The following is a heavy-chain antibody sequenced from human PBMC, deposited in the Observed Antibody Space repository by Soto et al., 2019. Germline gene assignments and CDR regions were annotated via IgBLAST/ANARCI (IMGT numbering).Heavy chain of an antibody. D-gene: IGHD3-22*01. J-gene: IGHJ4*02. CDR2: IGGSGRTT. CDR1: AFTFNNYA. CDR3: AKSRYSDSSGDFYDY. Sequence: GGSLRLSCAASAFTFNNYAMSWVRQAPGKGLEWVSGIGGSGRTTYYADSVKGRFTISRDNSNNTLFLQMNSLRAEDTAVYYCAKSRYSDSSGDFYDYWGQGTLVTVS. V-gene: IGHV3-23*01.